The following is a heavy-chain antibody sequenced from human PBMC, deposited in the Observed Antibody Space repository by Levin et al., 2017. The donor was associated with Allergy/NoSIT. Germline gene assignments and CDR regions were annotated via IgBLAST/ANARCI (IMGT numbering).Heavy chain of an antibody. V-gene: IGHV5-51*01. CDR2: IYPGDSDT. Sequence: GESLKISCKGSGYSFTSYWIGWVRQMPGKGLEWMGIIYPGDSDTRYSPSFQGQVTISADKSISTAYLQWSSLKASDTAMYYCARRAIYGSGSYYGDWFDPWGQGTLVTVSS. CDR3: ARRAIYGSGSYYGDWFDP. CDR1: GYSFTSYW. D-gene: IGHD3-10*01. J-gene: IGHJ5*02.